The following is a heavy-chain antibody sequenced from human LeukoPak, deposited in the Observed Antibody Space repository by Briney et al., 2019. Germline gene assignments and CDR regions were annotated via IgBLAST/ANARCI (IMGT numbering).Heavy chain of an antibody. CDR1: GGTFSIYS. V-gene: IGHV1-69*04. Sequence: SVKLSYKASGGTFSIYSISWVRHAPGQGLEWMGRIIPILGIANYAQKFQGRVTITADKSTSTAYMELSSLRSEDTAVYYCARAMGYSSGWSGAFDIWGQGTMVTVSS. CDR3: ARAMGYSSGWSGAFDI. D-gene: IGHD6-19*01. J-gene: IGHJ3*02. CDR2: IIPILGIA.